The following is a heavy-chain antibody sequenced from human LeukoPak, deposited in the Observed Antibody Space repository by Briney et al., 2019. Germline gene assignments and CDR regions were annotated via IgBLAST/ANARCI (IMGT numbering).Heavy chain of an antibody. Sequence: GRSLRLSCAASGFTFSTYAMHWVRQAPGKGLEWVAVISYLGSNEYYAESVRGRFTISRDNSKNTLYLQMNSLGAEDTAVYYCARSSSGYYYTLIDYWGQGTLVTVSS. CDR2: ISYLGSNE. D-gene: IGHD3-22*01. V-gene: IGHV3-30-3*01. J-gene: IGHJ4*02. CDR1: GFTFSTYA. CDR3: ARSSSGYYYTLIDY.